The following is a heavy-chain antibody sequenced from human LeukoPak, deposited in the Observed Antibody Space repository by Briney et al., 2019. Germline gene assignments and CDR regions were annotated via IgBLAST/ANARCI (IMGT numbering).Heavy chain of an antibody. CDR1: GYTFTSYG. J-gene: IGHJ4*02. D-gene: IGHD6-13*01. CDR3: ARDGPGIAAAGTFDY. V-gene: IGHV1-18*01. CDR2: ISAYNGNT. Sequence: ASVKASCKASGYTFTSYGISWVRQAPGQGLEWMGWISAYNGNTNYAQKLQGRVTMTTDTSTSTAYMELRSLRSDDTAVYYCARDGPGIAAAGTFDYWGQGTLVTVSS.